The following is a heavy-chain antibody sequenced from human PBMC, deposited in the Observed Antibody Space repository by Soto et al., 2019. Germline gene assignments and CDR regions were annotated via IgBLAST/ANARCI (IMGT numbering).Heavy chain of an antibody. D-gene: IGHD7-27*01. CDR1: GGSISSYY. V-gene: IGHV4-59*01. J-gene: IGHJ4*02. CDR3: ARVSGVPRLSLLQVDY. CDR2: IYYSGST. Sequence: ETLSLTCTVSGGSISSYYWSWIRQPPGKGLEWIGYIYYSGSTNYNPSLKSRVTISVDTSKNQFSLKLSAVTAADTAVYYCARVSGVPRLSLLQVDYWGQGTLVTVSS.